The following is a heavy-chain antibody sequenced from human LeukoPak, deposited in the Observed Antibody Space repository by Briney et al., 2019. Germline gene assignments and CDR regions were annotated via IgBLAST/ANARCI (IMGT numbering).Heavy chain of an antibody. CDR3: ARGSRGSSWYRAVIGSWFDP. V-gene: IGHV1-2*02. CDR2: INPNSGGT. CDR1: GYTFTGYY. D-gene: IGHD6-13*01. J-gene: IGHJ5*02. Sequence: PMGSVKVSCKASGYTFTGYYMHWVRQAPGQGLEWMGWINPNSGGTNYAQKFQGRVTMTRDTSIGTAYMELSRLRSDDTAVYYCARGSRGSSWYRAVIGSWFDPWGQGTLVTVSS.